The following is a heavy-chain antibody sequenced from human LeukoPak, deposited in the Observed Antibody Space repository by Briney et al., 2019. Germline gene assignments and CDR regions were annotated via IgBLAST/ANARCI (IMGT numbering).Heavy chain of an antibody. CDR3: ARDHTTIFGVVDY. V-gene: IGHV3-21*01. CDR2: ISSSSSYI. Sequence: GSLILSCAASGFTFSSYSMNWVRPAPGKGLEWVSSISSSSSYIYYADSVKGRFTISRDNAKNSLYLQMNSLRAEDTAVYCCARDHTTIFGVVDYWGQGTLVTVSS. D-gene: IGHD3-3*01. J-gene: IGHJ4*02. CDR1: GFTFSSYS.